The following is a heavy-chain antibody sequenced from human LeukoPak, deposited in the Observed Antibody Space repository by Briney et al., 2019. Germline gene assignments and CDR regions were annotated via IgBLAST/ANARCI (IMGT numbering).Heavy chain of an antibody. CDR2: ISSTGVI. Sequence: GGSLRLSCAASGFTFSDYPMNWVRQTPGKGLEWVSYISSTGVIYYADSVRGRFSISRDNAMNSVYMQMNSLRAEDTALYYCARDHNWGFDYWGRGTLVTVSS. V-gene: IGHV3-69-1*01. D-gene: IGHD7-27*01. CDR1: GFTFSDYP. CDR3: ARDHNWGFDY. J-gene: IGHJ4*02.